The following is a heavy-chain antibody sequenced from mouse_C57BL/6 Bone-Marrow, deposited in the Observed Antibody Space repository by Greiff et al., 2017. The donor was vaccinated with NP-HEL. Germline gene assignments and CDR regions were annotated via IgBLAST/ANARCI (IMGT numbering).Heavy chain of an antibody. V-gene: IGHV14-4*01. CDR2: IDPENGDT. Sequence: VHVKQSGAELVRPGASVKLSCTASGFNIKDDYMHWVKQRPEQGLEWIGWIDPENGDTEYASKFQGKATITADTSSNTAYLQLSSLTSEDTAVYYCTTRAYYSNYGAMDYWGQGTSVTVSS. D-gene: IGHD2-5*01. J-gene: IGHJ4*01. CDR1: GFNIKDDY. CDR3: TTRAYYSNYGAMDY.